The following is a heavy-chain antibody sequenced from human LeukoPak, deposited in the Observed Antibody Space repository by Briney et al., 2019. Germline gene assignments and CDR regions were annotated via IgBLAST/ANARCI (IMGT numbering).Heavy chain of an antibody. CDR2: MNPNSGNT. D-gene: IGHD1-26*01. CDR3: ARGMAEWELPYTHFDY. Sequence: GASVKVSCKASGYTFTSYDINWVRQATGQGLEWMGWMNPNSGNTGYAQKFQGRVTMTRNTSISTAYMELSSLRSEDTAVYYCARGMAEWELPYTHFDYWGQGTLVTVSS. J-gene: IGHJ4*02. CDR1: GYTFTSYD. V-gene: IGHV1-8*01.